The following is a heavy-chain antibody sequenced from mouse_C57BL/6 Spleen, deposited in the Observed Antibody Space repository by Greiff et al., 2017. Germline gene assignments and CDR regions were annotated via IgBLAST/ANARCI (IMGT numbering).Heavy chain of an antibody. Sequence: VQLQESGPELVKPGASVKISCKASGYAFSSSWMNWVKQRPGKGLEWIGRIYPGDGDTNYNGKFKGKATLTADKSSSTASLQLSSLTSEDSAVCFCARGITTVVATGDDWGQGTTLTVSS. D-gene: IGHD1-1*01. J-gene: IGHJ2*01. V-gene: IGHV1-82*01. CDR2: IYPGDGDT. CDR3: ARGITTVVATGDD. CDR1: GYAFSSSW.